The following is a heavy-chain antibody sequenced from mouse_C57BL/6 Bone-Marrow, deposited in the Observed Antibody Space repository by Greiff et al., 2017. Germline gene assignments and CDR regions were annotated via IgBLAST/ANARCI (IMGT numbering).Heavy chain of an antibody. J-gene: IGHJ4*01. CDR2: IWRGGST. Sequence: QVQLKESGPGLVQPSQSLSITCTVSGFSLTSYGVHWVRQSTGKGLEGLGVIWRGGSTDYNAAFMSRLSITKDNSKSQVFYKMNSLQADDTAIYYCAKNYYYGSSSYAMDYWGQGTSVTVSS. CDR3: AKNYYYGSSSYAMDY. CDR1: GFSLTSYG. V-gene: IGHV2-5*01. D-gene: IGHD1-1*01.